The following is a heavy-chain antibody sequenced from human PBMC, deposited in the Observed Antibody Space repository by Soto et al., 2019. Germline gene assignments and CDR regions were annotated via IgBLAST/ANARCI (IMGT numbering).Heavy chain of an antibody. CDR1: GYTFTSYG. J-gene: IGHJ6*02. Sequence: ASVKVSCKASGYTFTSYGISWVRQAPGQGLEWMGWISAYNGNTNYAKKLQGRVTMTTDTSMSTAYMELRSLRSDDTAVYYCATAPGGDRNLGYYYYYGMDVWGQGATVTASS. CDR3: ATAPGGDRNLGYYYYYGMDV. V-gene: IGHV1-18*04. D-gene: IGHD2-21*02. CDR2: ISAYNGNT.